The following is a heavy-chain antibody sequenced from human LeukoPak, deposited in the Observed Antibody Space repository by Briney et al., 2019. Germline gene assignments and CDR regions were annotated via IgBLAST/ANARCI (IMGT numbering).Heavy chain of an antibody. CDR1: GFTVSSNY. J-gene: IGHJ5*02. CDR3: AKDWGSSSWYDWFDP. Sequence: QAGGSLRLSCAASGFTVSSNYMSWVRQAPGKGLEWVSVIYSGGSTYYADSVKGRFTISRDNSKNTLYLQMNSLRAGDTAVYYCAKDWGSSSWYDWFDPWGQGTLVTVSS. V-gene: IGHV3-53*01. D-gene: IGHD6-13*01. CDR2: IYSGGST.